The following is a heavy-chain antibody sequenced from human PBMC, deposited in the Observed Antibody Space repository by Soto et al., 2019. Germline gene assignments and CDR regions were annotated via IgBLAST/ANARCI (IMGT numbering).Heavy chain of an antibody. CDR1: GFTFTSYA. CDR2: ISAYNGST. D-gene: IGHD3-22*01. CDR3: ARGVGYYYDSSGYWGIDAFDI. J-gene: IGHJ3*02. Sequence: ASVKVSCKASGFTFTSYAISWVRQAPGQGLEWMGWISAYNGSTSYAQKFQGRVTMTRDTSTSTVYMELSSLRSEDTAVYYCARGVGYYYDSSGYWGIDAFDIWGQGTMVTVSS. V-gene: IGHV1-18*01.